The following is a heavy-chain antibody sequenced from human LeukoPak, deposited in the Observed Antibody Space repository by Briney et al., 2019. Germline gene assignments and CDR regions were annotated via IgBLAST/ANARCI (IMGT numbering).Heavy chain of an antibody. CDR3: ARVTRYPAIAVAGFDP. D-gene: IGHD6-13*01. V-gene: IGHV4-39*01. CDR2: MYHSGNT. Sequence: PSETLCLTCAVSGGSISSSSYYWGWIRQPPGEGLEWIGSMYHSGNTQYNPSLKSRVAISVDTSKNQFSLKLSSVTAEDTAVYYCARVTRYPAIAVAGFDPWGQGTLVTVSS. J-gene: IGHJ5*02. CDR1: GGSISSSSYY.